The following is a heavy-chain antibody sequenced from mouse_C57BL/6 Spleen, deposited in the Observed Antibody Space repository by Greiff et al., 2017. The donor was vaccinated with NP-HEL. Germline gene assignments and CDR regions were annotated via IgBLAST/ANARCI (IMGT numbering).Heavy chain of an antibody. V-gene: IGHV1-69*01. D-gene: IGHD3-1*01. J-gene: IGHJ1*03. CDR2: IDPSDSYT. CDR3: ARLGYFDV. Sequence: VQLQQPGAELVMPGASVKLSCKASGYTFTSYWMHWVKQRPGQGLEWIGEIDPSDSYTNYNQKFKGKSTLTVDKSSSTAYMQLSSLTSEDSAVYYCARLGYFDVWGTGTTVTVSS. CDR1: GYTFTSYW.